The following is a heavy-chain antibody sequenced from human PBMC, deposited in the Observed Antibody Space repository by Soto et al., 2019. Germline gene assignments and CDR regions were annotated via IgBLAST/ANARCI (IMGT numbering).Heavy chain of an antibody. CDR1: GFNLGDYW. D-gene: IGHD3-22*01. Sequence: GGSLRLSCAVSGFNLGDYWMGWVRQAPGKGLEWVANIKQDGSEKYYVDSVKGRFTVSRDNAKNSLYLQMNSLRAEDTAVYYCARPMYYYDSSGPPAYWGQGTLVTVSS. V-gene: IGHV3-7*01. CDR3: ARPMYYYDSSGPPAY. CDR2: IKQDGSEK. J-gene: IGHJ4*02.